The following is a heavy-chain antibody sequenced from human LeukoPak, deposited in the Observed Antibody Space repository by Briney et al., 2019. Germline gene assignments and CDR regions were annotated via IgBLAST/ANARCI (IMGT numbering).Heavy chain of an antibody. CDR3: ATALSGYDLRWRSRTSPHTYYFDY. J-gene: IGHJ4*02. D-gene: IGHD5-12*01. Sequence: ASVKVSCKVSGYTLTELSMHWGRQAPGKGLEWMGGFDPEDGETIYAQKFQGRVTMTEDTSTDTAYMELSSLRSEDTAVYYCATALSGYDLRWRSRTSPHTYYFDYWGQGTLVTVSS. CDR1: GYTLTELS. CDR2: FDPEDGET. V-gene: IGHV1-24*01.